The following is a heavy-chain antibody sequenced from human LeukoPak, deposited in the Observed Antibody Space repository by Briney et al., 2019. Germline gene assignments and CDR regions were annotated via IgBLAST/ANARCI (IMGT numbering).Heavy chain of an antibody. J-gene: IGHJ4*02. D-gene: IGHD3-22*01. CDR2: INHSGST. Sequence: PSETLSLTCAVYGGSFSGYYWSWIRQPPGKGLEWIGEINHSGSTNYNPSLKSRVTMSVDTSKNQFSLKLSSVTAADTAVYYCARDYDSSGYHYFDYWGQGTLVTVSS. CDR3: ARDYDSSGYHYFDY. V-gene: IGHV4-34*01. CDR1: GGSFSGYY.